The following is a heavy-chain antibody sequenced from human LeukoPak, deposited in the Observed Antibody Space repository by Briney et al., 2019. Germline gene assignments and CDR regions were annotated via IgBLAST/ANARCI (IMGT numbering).Heavy chain of an antibody. V-gene: IGHV5-51*01. CDR2: IYPGDSDT. D-gene: IGHD6-6*01. Sequence: GEALKISCKGSGYSFTSYWIGWVRQMPGKGLEWMGIIYPGDSDTRYSPSFQGQVTISADKSISTAYLQWSSLKASDTAMYYCARHIGRSSSSVAGGAGGGHYYYMDVWGKGTTVTVSS. CDR1: GYSFTSYW. J-gene: IGHJ6*03. CDR3: ARHIGRSSSSVAGGAGGGHYYYMDV.